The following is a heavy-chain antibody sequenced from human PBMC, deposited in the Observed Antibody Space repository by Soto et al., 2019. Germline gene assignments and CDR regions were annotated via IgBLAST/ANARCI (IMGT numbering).Heavy chain of an antibody. D-gene: IGHD6-13*01. CDR2: IYYSGST. Sequence: SETLSLTCTVSGGSISSYYWSWIRQPPGKGLEWIGYIYYSGSTNYNPSLKSRVTISEDTSKNQFSLKLSSVTAADTALYYCASSNIAAAGFYYYGMDVWGRGTTVTVSS. CDR3: ASSNIAAAGFYYYGMDV. V-gene: IGHV4-59*01. J-gene: IGHJ6*02. CDR1: GGSISSYY.